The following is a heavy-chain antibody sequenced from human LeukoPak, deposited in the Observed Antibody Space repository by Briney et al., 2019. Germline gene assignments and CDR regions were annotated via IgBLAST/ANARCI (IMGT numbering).Heavy chain of an antibody. Sequence: GGSLRLSCAASGFTFNTYAMPWVRQAPGKGLEWVAVIWYDGSNKYYADSVKGRFTISRDNSKNTLYLQMNSLRAEDTAVYYCARDSYGGNTGVDYWGQGTLVTVSS. D-gene: IGHD4-17*01. J-gene: IGHJ4*02. CDR1: GFTFNTYA. CDR3: ARDSYGGNTGVDY. V-gene: IGHV3-33*08. CDR2: IWYDGSNK.